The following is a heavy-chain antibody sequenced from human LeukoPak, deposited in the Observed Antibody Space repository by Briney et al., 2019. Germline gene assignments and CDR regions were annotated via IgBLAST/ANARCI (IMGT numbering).Heavy chain of an antibody. D-gene: IGHD1-26*01. CDR1: GGSISSYY. J-gene: IGHJ5*02. V-gene: IGHV4-59*01. Sequence: SETLSLTCTVSGGSISSYYWSWIRQPPGKGLEWIGYIYYSGSINYNPSLKSRVTISVDTSKNQFSLKLSSVTAADTAVYYCARGDGSYYGGFDPWGQGTLVTVSS. CDR2: IYYSGSI. CDR3: ARGDGSYYGGFDP.